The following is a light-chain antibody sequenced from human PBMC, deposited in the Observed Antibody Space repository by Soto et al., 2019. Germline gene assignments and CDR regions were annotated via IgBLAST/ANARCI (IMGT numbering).Light chain of an antibody. CDR2: ANI. Sequence: QSVLTQPPSVSGAPGQRVSISCTGSNSNIGAGYDVNWYQQLPGTAPKLLIYANIDRPSGVPDRFSGSKSGASAFLVITGLQAEDEAAYYCQSYDISLSGSRVFGGGTKVTVL. V-gene: IGLV1-40*01. CDR1: NSNIGAGYD. CDR3: QSYDISLSGSRV. J-gene: IGLJ3*02.